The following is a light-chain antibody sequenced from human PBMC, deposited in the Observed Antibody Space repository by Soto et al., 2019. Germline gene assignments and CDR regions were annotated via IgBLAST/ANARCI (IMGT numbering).Light chain of an antibody. CDR2: DAS. CDR1: QEISNY. Sequence: DIQMTQSPSSLSASVGDRDTITCQASQEISNYLNWYQQKPGKAPKLLIYDASNLETGVPSRFSGSGSGTDFTFTISSLQPEDIATYYCQQYDNLPTFGGGTKVEIK. J-gene: IGKJ4*01. CDR3: QQYDNLPT. V-gene: IGKV1-33*01.